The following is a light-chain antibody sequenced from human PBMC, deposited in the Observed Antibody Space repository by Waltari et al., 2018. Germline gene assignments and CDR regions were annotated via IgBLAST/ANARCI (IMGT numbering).Light chain of an antibody. CDR3: QQFGSSPWT. CDR2: GAS. V-gene: IGKV3-20*01. CDR1: QSVSSSH. J-gene: IGKJ1*01. Sequence: EIVLTQSPGTLSLSPGERATLSCRASQSVSSSHLVWYQQKPGQAPRLLIYGASSRATGIPDRFSGSGSGTDFTLTISKLEPEDFAVYYCQQFGSSPWTFGKGPKWKSN.